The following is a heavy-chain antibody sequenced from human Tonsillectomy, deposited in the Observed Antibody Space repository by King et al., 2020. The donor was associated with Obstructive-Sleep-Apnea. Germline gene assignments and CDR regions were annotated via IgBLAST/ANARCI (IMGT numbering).Heavy chain of an antibody. V-gene: IGHV3-30*04. CDR1: GFTFSSYA. CDR2: ISYDGSNK. J-gene: IGHJ3*01. D-gene: IGHD3-22*01. CDR3: ARDHYDSREEIGFLAGA. Sequence: VQLVQSGGGVVQPGRSLRLSCAASGFTFSSYAMHWVRQAPGKGLEWVAVISYDGSNKYYADSVKGRFTISRDNSKNTLYLQMNSLRAEDTAVYYCARDHYDSREEIGFLAGAWGQGTMVTVSS.